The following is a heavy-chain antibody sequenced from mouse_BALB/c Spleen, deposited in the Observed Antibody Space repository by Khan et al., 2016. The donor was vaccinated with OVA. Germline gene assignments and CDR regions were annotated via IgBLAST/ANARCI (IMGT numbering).Heavy chain of an antibody. V-gene: IGHV1S132*01. Sequence: QVQLKESGAELVKPGASVKLSCKPSGYTFTSYWIQWVKQRPGQGLGWIGQIFPGTGTTYYNENFKGKATLTIDTSSTTAYMQLSSLTSEDSAVYFCARGYFGNYEFAYWGQGTLVTVSA. D-gene: IGHD2-1*01. CDR1: GYTFTSYW. CDR2: IFPGTGTT. CDR3: ARGYFGNYEFAY. J-gene: IGHJ3*01.